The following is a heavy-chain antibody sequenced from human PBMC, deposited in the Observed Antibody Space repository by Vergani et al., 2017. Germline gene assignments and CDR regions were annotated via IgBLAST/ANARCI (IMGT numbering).Heavy chain of an antibody. D-gene: IGHD3-10*02. CDR3: AREGTRFDGNPRNENSYIDV. V-gene: IGHV4-31*03. J-gene: IGHJ6*03. Sequence: QVHVQESGPELVKPSQTLSLTCTVSGASISSGAYYWTWIRQHPQKGLEWIGFIYYSGSTYYNPSLKGRVTISLDSSKNQFSLKLSSVTAADTAVYYCAREGTRFDGNPRNENSYIDVWRNGTTVTVSS. CDR1: GASISSGAYY. CDR2: IYYSGST.